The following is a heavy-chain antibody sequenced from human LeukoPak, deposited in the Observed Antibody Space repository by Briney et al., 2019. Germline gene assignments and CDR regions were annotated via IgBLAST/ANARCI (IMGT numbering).Heavy chain of an antibody. V-gene: IGHV1-46*01. J-gene: IGHJ6*03. CDR1: GYTFTSYY. CDR2: INPTGGST. Sequence: GASVKVSCKASGYTFTSYYMHWVRQAPGQGLEWMGLINPTGGSTGYAQKFQGRVTITADKSTSTAYMELSSLRSEDTAVYYCARGTYGGNTLYYYYYMDVWGKGTTVTVSS. CDR3: ARGTYGGNTLYYYYYMDV. D-gene: IGHD4-23*01.